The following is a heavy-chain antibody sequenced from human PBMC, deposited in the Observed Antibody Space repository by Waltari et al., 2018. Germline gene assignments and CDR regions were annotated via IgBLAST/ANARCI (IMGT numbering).Heavy chain of an antibody. J-gene: IGHJ4*02. V-gene: IGHV4-4*07. CDR1: GGSISSSS. Sequence: QVQLQESGPGLVKPSETLSLTCTVSGGSISSSSWSWIRQPAGKGLEWIGRIYTSGRTNYNPSLKSRVTMSVDTSKNQFSLKLSSVTAADTAVYYCARSVGYCSGGSCYSAGRFDYWGQGTLVTVSS. CDR2: IYTSGRT. CDR3: ARSVGYCSGGSCYSAGRFDY. D-gene: IGHD2-15*01.